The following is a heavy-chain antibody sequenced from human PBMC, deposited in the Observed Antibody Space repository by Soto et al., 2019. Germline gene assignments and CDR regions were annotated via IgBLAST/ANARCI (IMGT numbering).Heavy chain of an antibody. J-gene: IGHJ3*02. CDR2: IYYSGST. D-gene: IGHD6-19*01. CDR3: ARQQWLVLNAFDI. CDR1: GGSISSYY. V-gene: IGHV4-59*08. Sequence: QVQLQESGPGLVKPSETLSLTCTVSGGSISSYYWSWIRQPPGKGLEWIGYIYYSGSTNYNPSLKSRVTISVDTAKHQFSLKLSSVTAADTAVYYCARQQWLVLNAFDIWGQGTMVTVSS.